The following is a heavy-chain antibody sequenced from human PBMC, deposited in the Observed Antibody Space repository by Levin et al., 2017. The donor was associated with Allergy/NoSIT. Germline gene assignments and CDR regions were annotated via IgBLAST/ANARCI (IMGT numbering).Heavy chain of an antibody. CDR1: GFTFSSYG. Sequence: GESLKISCAASGFTFSSYGMHWVRQAPGKGLEWVAVISYDGSNKYYADSVKGRFTISRDNSKNTLYLQMNSLRAEDTAVYYCAKGLVSSSWYSYYGMDVWGQGTTVTVSS. J-gene: IGHJ6*02. V-gene: IGHV3-30*18. CDR2: ISYDGSNK. CDR3: AKGLVSSSWYSYYGMDV. D-gene: IGHD6-13*01.